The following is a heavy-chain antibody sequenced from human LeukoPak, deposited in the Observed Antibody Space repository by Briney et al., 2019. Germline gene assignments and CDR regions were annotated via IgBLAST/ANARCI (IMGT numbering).Heavy chain of an antibody. CDR2: ITWNSRSI. CDR3: AKRSGGRSAATNADYYYDMDV. CDR1: GFTFSSHW. Sequence: GGSLRLSCAASGFTFSSHWMHWVRQAPGKGLEWVSGITWNSRSIGYADSVKGRFTISRDNAKNSLYPQMNSLRAEDTALYYCAKRSGGRSAATNADYYYDMDVWGLGTTVTVSS. D-gene: IGHD2-8*01. J-gene: IGHJ6*02. V-gene: IGHV3-9*01.